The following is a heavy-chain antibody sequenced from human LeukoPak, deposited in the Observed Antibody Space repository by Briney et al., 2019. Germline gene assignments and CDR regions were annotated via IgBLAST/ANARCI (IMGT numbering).Heavy chain of an antibody. CDR1: GFTFNNYA. CDR3: AREGYCGSTSCYPVD. D-gene: IGHD2-2*01. Sequence: GGPLRLSCAVSGFTFNNYAMTWVRQAPGKGLEWVSGIGGSGDGTFYADSVRGRFTVSRDNSKNTLYLQMNRLRAEDTAVYYCAREGYCGSTSCYPVDWGQGTLVTVSS. J-gene: IGHJ4*02. V-gene: IGHV3-23*01. CDR2: IGGSGDGT.